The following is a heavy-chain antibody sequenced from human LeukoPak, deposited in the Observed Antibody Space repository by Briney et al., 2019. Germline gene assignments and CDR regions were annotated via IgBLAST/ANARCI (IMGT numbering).Heavy chain of an antibody. V-gene: IGHV5-51*01. Sequence: GESVKISCKGSGYSFTSYWVAWVRQMPGKGLEWMGIIFPGDSDTRYSPSIQGQVTISVDRSISTACLQWSSLKASDTAIYYCARRPLHSQNWLAPWGQGTLVTVSS. CDR1: GYSFTSYW. CDR3: ARRPLHSQNWLAP. J-gene: IGHJ5*02. CDR2: IFPGDSDT.